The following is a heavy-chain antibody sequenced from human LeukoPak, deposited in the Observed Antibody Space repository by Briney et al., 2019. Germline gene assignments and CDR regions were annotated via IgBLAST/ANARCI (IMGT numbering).Heavy chain of an antibody. J-gene: IGHJ6*03. Sequence: GASVKVSCKASGYTFTGYYMHWVRQAPGQGLEWMGRINPNSGGTNYAQKFQGRVTMTRDTSISTAYMELSRLGSDDTAVYYCARDQGYCSSTRCYRYYYMDVWGKGTTVTVSS. CDR3: ARDQGYCSSTRCYRYYYMDV. D-gene: IGHD2-2*01. V-gene: IGHV1-2*06. CDR1: GYTFTGYY. CDR2: INPNSGGT.